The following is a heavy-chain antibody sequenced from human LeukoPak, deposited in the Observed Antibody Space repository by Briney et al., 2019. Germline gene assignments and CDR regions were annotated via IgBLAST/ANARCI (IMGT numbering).Heavy chain of an antibody. CDR1: GAFIDTTSYY. Sequence: SETLSLTCAVSGAFIDTTSYYCAWLRQPPGKGLEWIGSIYYSGDTHYSPSLKSRLTISADTSKNQFSLKLSSVTAADTAVYYRAIDYGDYPDYWGQGTLVTVSS. CDR2: IYYSGDT. D-gene: IGHD4-17*01. CDR3: AIDYGDYPDY. V-gene: IGHV4-39*01. J-gene: IGHJ4*02.